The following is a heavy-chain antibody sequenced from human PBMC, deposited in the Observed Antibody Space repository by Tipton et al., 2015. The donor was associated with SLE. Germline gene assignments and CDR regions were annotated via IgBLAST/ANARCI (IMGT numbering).Heavy chain of an antibody. CDR3: ARLRGTYYFDY. CDR2: INHSGST. V-gene: IGHV4-34*01. J-gene: IGHJ4*02. D-gene: IGHD3-16*01. CDR1: GGSFSGYY. Sequence: TLSLTCAVYGGSFSGYYWSWIRQPPGKGLEWIGEINHSGSTNYNPSLKSRVTISVDTSKNQFSLKLTSVTAADTAVYYCARLRGTYYFDYWGQGTLVIVSS.